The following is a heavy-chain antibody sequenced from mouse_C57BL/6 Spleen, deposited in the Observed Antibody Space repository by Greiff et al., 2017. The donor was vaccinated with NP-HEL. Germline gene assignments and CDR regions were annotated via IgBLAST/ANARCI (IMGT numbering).Heavy chain of an antibody. D-gene: IGHD1-1*01. CDR1: GFNIKNTY. J-gene: IGHJ4*01. CDR2: IDPANGNT. CDR3: ARGGDGSSTGAMDY. V-gene: IGHV14-3*01. Sequence: EVQLQQSVAELVRPGASVKLSCTASGFNIKNTYMHWVKQRPEQGLEWIGRIDPANGNTKYAPKFQGKATITADTSSNTAYLQLSGLTSEDSAIYYGARGGDGSSTGAMDYWGQGASVTVSS.